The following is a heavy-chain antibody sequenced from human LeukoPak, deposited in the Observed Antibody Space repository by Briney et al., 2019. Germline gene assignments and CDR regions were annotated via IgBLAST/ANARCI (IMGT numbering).Heavy chain of an antibody. CDR1: GFTFSSYA. D-gene: IGHD2-2*03. CDR3: AKGGYFAFED. J-gene: IGHJ3*01. CDR2: ISRSGPT. Sequence: GGSLRLSCAASGFTFSSYAMSWVRQAPGKGLEWVSGISRSGPTYYTDSVKGRFTISRDNFKNTLYLQMNSLRADDTAVYYCAKGGYFAFEDWGQGTMVSVSS. V-gene: IGHV3-23*01.